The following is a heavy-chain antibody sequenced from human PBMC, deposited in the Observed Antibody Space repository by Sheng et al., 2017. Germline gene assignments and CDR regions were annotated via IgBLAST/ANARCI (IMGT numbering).Heavy chain of an antibody. CDR1: GFTFNRYA. D-gene: IGHD2-15*01. V-gene: IGHV3-30*01. CDR3: ARDPVVGAIPGCFDP. CDR2: ISDDGSIK. J-gene: IGHJ5*02. Sequence: QVQLVESGGGVVQPGRSLRLSCAASGFTFNRYAMHWVRQAPGNGLEWVAQISDDGSIKSYEDSVKGRFTISRDNSKNMVYLQMNSLRPEDTAVFYCARDPVVGAIPGCFDPWGQGTLVTVSS.